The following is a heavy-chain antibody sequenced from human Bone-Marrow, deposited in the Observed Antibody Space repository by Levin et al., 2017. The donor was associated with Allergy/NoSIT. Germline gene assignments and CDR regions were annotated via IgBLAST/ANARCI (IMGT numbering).Heavy chain of an antibody. J-gene: IGHJ4*02. Sequence: GESLKISCAASGFTFSSYAMAWVRQAPEKGLEWVSGINSGNYINYADSVKGRFTISRDNSKHTLYLQMNSLRAEDTAVYYCAKDRGGSTGWNFDYWGQGALVTVSS. V-gene: IGHV3-23*01. CDR1: GFTFSSYA. CDR3: AKDRGGSTGWNFDY. D-gene: IGHD6-19*01. CDR2: INSGNYI.